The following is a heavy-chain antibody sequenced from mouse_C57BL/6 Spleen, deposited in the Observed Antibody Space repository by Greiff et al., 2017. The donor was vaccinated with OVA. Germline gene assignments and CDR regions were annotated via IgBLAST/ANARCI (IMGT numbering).Heavy chain of an antibody. V-gene: IGHV5-9*01. J-gene: IGHJ2*01. CDR3: ARRGYSNHCDY. Sequence: DVMLVESGGGLVKPGGSLTLSCAASGFTFSSYTMSWVRQTPETRLEWVATLSGGGGNTYYPDSVEGRITISRDNAKNTLNLQMSSLRSEDTALYDCARRGYSNHCDYWGQGTTLTVSS. CDR2: LSGGGGNT. CDR1: GFTFSSYT. D-gene: IGHD2-5*01.